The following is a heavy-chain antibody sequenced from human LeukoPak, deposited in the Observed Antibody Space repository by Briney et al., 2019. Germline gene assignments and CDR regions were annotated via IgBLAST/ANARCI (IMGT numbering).Heavy chain of an antibody. Sequence: SEPLSLTCAVYGGSFSSYYWSWIRQPPGKGLEWIGEINHSGSTNYNPFLKSRVTISVDTSKNQFSLKLSSVTAADTAVYYCARGGAAAGNPAGYWGQGTLVTVSS. D-gene: IGHD6-13*01. CDR2: INHSGST. CDR1: GGSFSSYY. CDR3: ARGGAAAGNPAGY. J-gene: IGHJ4*02. V-gene: IGHV4-34*01.